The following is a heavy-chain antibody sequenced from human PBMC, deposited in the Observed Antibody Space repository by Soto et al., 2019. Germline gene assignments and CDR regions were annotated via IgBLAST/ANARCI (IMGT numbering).Heavy chain of an antibody. CDR3: ARDLTETSKWLAQVWFDP. CDR1: GFTFSSYW. D-gene: IGHD6-19*01. V-gene: IGHV3-7*05. Sequence: GGSLRLSCAASGFTFSSYWMSWVRQAPGKGLEWVANIKQDGSEKYYVDSVKGRFTISRDNAKNSLYLQMNSLRAEDTAVYYSARDLTETSKWLAQVWFDPWGQGTLVTVSS. J-gene: IGHJ5*02. CDR2: IKQDGSEK.